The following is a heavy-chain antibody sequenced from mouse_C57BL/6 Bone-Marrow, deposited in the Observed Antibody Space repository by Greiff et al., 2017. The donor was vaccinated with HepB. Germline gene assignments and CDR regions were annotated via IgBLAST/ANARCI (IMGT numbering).Heavy chain of an antibody. D-gene: IGHD1-1*01. J-gene: IGHJ2*01. Sequence: EVQLQQSGPELVKPGASVKISCKASGYTFTDYYMNWVKQSHGKSLEWIGDINPNNGGTSYNQKFKGKATLTVDKSSSTAYMELRSLTSEDSAVYYCGFITTVVDYFDYWGQGTTLTVSS. CDR2: INPNNGGT. CDR1: GYTFTDYY. CDR3: GFITTVVDYFDY. V-gene: IGHV1-26*01.